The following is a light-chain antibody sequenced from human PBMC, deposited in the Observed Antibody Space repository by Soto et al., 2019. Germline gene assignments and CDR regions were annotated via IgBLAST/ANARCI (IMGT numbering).Light chain of an antibody. Sequence: EIVLTQSPGTLSLSPGERATLSCRASQSINNRYLAWYQQKPGQAPRLLIYGASSRATGIPDRFIGSGSGTDFTLTISILEPEDFAEYYCQQFGSSPGFTFGPGTKVDIK. CDR3: QQFGSSPGFT. CDR2: GAS. J-gene: IGKJ3*01. CDR1: QSINNRY. V-gene: IGKV3-20*01.